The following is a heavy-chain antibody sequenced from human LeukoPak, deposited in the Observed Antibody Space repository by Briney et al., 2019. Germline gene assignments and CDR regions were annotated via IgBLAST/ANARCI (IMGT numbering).Heavy chain of an antibody. CDR3: ARVSGTAMIDY. CDR1: GGSISSGGYY. D-gene: IGHD5-18*01. Sequence: SETLSLTCTVSGGSISSGGYYWSWIRQHPGKGLEWIGYIYYSGSTYYNPSLKSRVTISVDTSKNQFSLRLSSVTAADTAVYYCARVSGTAMIDYWGQGTLVTVSS. V-gene: IGHV4-31*03. CDR2: IYYSGST. J-gene: IGHJ4*02.